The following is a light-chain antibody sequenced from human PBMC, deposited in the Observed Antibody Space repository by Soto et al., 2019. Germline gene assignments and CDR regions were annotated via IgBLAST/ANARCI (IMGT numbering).Light chain of an antibody. CDR3: SSYTTSSSVI. Sequence: QSALTQPASVSGSPGQSFAISCSGTSSDIGTYDYVSWYQQHPGKAPKLMLFDVNHRPSGVSDRFFGSKSGNTASLTISGLQAEDEADYYCSSYTTSSSVIFGGGTKLTVL. V-gene: IGLV2-14*03. CDR1: SSDIGTYDY. CDR2: DVN. J-gene: IGLJ2*01.